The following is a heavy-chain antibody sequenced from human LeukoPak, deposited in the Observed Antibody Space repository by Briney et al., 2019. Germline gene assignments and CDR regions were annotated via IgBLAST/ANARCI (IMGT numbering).Heavy chain of an antibody. CDR1: GFTVSSNY. CDR2: ISSSSSAI. J-gene: IGHJ4*02. D-gene: IGHD6-13*01. CDR3: ARGRIAAAGSFDY. V-gene: IGHV3-48*02. Sequence: PGGSLRLSCAASGFTVSSNYMSWVRQAPGKGLEWVSYISSSSSAIYYADSVKGRFTISRDNAKNSLYLQMNSLRDEDTAVYYCARGRIAAAGSFDYWGQGTLVTVSS.